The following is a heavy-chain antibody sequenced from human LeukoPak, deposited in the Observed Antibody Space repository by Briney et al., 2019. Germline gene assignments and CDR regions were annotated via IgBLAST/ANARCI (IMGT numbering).Heavy chain of an antibody. D-gene: IGHD6-6*01. J-gene: IGHJ4*02. CDR2: IYYSGST. V-gene: IGHV4-39*01. CDR3: ARQGVEYSSSFLFDY. CDR1: GGSISSSSYY. Sequence: SETLSLTCTVSGGSISSSSYYWGWIRQPPGKGLEWIGSIYYSGSTYYNPSLKSRVTISVDTSKNQFSLKLSPVTAADTAVYYCARQGVEYSSSFLFDYWGQGTLVTVSS.